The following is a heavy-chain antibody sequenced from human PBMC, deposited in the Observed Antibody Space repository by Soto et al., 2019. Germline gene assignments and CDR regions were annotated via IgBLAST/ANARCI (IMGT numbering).Heavy chain of an antibody. CDR1: GDSVSSNSAA. V-gene: IGHV6-1*01. CDR3: ARDREYSSGWGANRWFDP. CDR2: TYYRSKWYN. J-gene: IGHJ5*02. Sequence: SPTLSLPGAISGDSVSSNSAAWNWIRQSPSRGLEWLGRTYYRSKWYNDYAVSVKSRITINPDTSKNQFSLQLNSVTPEDTAVYYCARDREYSSGWGANRWFDPWGQGTLVTVSS. D-gene: IGHD6-19*01.